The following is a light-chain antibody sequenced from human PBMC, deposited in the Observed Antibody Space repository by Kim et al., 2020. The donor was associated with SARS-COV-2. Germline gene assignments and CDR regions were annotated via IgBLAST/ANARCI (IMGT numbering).Light chain of an antibody. Sequence: QSALTQPPSVSGTPGQSVTISCSGSNSNIGKTYVYWYQQFPGTAPKVLIYGNSQRPSGVPDRFSGSKSGTSASLEISGLRSEDEADYYCAAWDDSLSGRVFGGGTKVTVL. CDR1: NSNIGKTY. CDR2: GNS. CDR3: AAWDDSLSGRV. V-gene: IGLV1-47*02. J-gene: IGLJ3*02.